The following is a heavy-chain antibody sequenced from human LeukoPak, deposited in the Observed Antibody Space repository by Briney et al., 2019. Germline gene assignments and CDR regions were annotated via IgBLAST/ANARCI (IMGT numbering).Heavy chain of an antibody. CDR2: IYYSGST. CDR1: GGSISSYY. J-gene: IGHJ6*03. Sequence: SETLSLTCTVSGGSISSYYWSWIRQPPGKGLEWIGYIYYSGSTNYNPSLKSRVTLSVDTSKNQFSLKLSSVTAADTAVYYCASSYYDFWSGYDYYYYYYMDVWGKGTTVTVSS. CDR3: ASSYYDFWSGYDYYYYYYMDV. V-gene: IGHV4-59*01. D-gene: IGHD3-3*01.